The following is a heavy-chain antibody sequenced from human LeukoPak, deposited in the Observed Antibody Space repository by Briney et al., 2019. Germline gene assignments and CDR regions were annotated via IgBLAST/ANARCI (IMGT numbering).Heavy chain of an antibody. CDR3: AREGQWFGEQ. V-gene: IGHV4-59*12. CDR2: IYYSGSST. J-gene: IGHJ4*02. CDR1: GGSISSYY. Sequence: PSETLSLTCTVSGGSISSYYWTWIRQPPGGGLEWIGYIYYSGSSTYYNPSLNSRVTISVDTSKNQFSLKLSSVTAADTAVYYCAREGQWFGEQWGQGTLVTVSS. D-gene: IGHD3-10*01.